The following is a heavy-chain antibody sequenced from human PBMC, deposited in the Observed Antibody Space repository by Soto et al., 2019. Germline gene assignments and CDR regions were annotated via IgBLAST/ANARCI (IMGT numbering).Heavy chain of an antibody. CDR2: VYRGGTT. CDR3: ARGGHGSGGYYNLYYYGMDV. Sequence: SETLSLTCTVSGGSISSHYWSWIRQPPGRGPEWIGYVYRGGTTAYNPSLESRVTISLDTSKNQFSLKLSSVTAADTAVYYCARGGHGSGGYYNLYYYGMDVWGQGTTVTVSS. J-gene: IGHJ6*02. D-gene: IGHD3-10*01. V-gene: IGHV4-59*08. CDR1: GGSISSHY.